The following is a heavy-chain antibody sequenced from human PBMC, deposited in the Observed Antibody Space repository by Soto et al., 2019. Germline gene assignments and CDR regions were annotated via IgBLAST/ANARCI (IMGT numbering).Heavy chain of an antibody. J-gene: IGHJ4*02. D-gene: IGHD3-22*01. CDR1: AFTYNNYA. CDR2: IGGSGRTT. V-gene: IGHV3-23*01. CDR3: AKSRYSDSSGDFYDY. Sequence: GGSLRLSCAASAFTYNNYAMSWVRQAPGKGLEWVSGIGGSGRTTYYADSVKGRFTISRDNSNNTLFLQMNSLRAEDTAVYYCAKSRYSDSSGDFYDYWGQGTLVTVSS.